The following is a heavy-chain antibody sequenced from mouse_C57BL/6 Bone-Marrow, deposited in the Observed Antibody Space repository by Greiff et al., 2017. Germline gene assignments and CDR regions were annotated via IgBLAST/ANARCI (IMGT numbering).Heavy chain of an antibody. Sequence: QVQLQQPGAELVKPGASVKLSCKASGYTFTSYWMHWVKQSPGRGLEWIGRFDPYSGGTKYNEKFKGKATLTVDKPSSTAYLQLSSLTSEDSAVYYCARTRRLRRVFDYWGQGTTLTVSS. CDR2: FDPYSGGT. J-gene: IGHJ2*01. V-gene: IGHV1-72*01. D-gene: IGHD2-4*01. CDR3: ARTRRLRRVFDY. CDR1: GYTFTSYW.